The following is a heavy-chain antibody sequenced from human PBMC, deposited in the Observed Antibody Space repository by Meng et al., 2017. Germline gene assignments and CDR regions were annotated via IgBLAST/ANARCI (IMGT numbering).Heavy chain of an antibody. CDR2: ISYDGSNK. CDR1: GFTFSSYA. V-gene: IGHV3-30*04. Sequence: GESLKISCAASGFTFSSYAMHWVRQAPGKGLEWVAVISYDGSNKYYADSVKGRFTISRDNSKNTLYLQMNRLRAEDTAVYYCARGGVVVAATSNEFDYWGQGTLVTVSS. J-gene: IGHJ4*02. D-gene: IGHD2-15*01. CDR3: ARGGVVVAATSNEFDY.